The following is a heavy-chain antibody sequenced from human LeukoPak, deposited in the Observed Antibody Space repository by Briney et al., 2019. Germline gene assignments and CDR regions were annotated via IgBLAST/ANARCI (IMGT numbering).Heavy chain of an antibody. CDR3: ASDNTYEGTDFDS. V-gene: IGHV1-2*06. J-gene: IGHJ4*02. D-gene: IGHD3-16*01. CDR1: GYIFTDDY. Sequence: ASVKVSCKASGYIFTDDYIHWVRQAPGQGLEWMGRMHPNSGATKYAQKFQGRVTMTRDTSISTAYMELNRLTSDDTAVYYCASDNTYEGTDFDSWGQGTLVTVSS. CDR2: MHPNSGAT.